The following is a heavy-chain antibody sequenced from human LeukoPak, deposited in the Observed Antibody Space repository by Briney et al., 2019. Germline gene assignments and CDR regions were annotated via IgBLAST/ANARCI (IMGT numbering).Heavy chain of an antibody. J-gene: IGHJ4*02. CDR1: GGSISSYY. V-gene: IGHV4-4*07. D-gene: IGHD1-26*01. CDR2: IYTSGST. CDR3: ARENSGSYREFDY. Sequence: SETLSLTCTVSGGSISSYYWGWIRQPAGKGLEWIGRIYTSGSTNYTASLKSRVSMPVDTSKNQFSLKLSSVTVADTAVFYCARENSGSYREFDYWGQGTLVTVSS.